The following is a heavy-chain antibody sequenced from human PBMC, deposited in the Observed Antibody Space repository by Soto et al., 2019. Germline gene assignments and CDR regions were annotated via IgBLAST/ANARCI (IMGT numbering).Heavy chain of an antibody. CDR3: ARDGVDSSGYTKGLDAFDI. Sequence: QVQLVESGGGVVQPGRSLRLSCAASGFTFSSYGMHWVRQAPGKGLEWVAGIWYDGSNKYYADSVKGRFTISRDNSKNTLYLQMNSLRAEDTAVYYCARDGVDSSGYTKGLDAFDIWGQGTMVTVSS. CDR2: IWYDGSNK. CDR1: GFTFSSYG. D-gene: IGHD3-22*01. V-gene: IGHV3-33*01. J-gene: IGHJ3*02.